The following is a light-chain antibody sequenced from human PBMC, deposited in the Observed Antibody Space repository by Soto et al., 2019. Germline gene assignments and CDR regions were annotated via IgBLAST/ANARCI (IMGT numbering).Light chain of an antibody. V-gene: IGKV1-5*01. J-gene: IGKJ5*01. CDR2: DAS. Sequence: DIPMTQSPSTLSASAGGRVTISCLASQIISSWLAWYQQKPGKAPKLLIYDASTLQSGVPSRFSGSGSGTEFTLTISSLQPDDFATYYCQHYNSYPFTFGQGTRLENK. CDR3: QHYNSYPFT. CDR1: QIISSW.